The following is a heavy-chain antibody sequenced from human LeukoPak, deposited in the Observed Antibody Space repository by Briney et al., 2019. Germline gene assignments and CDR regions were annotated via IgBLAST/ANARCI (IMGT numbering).Heavy chain of an antibody. CDR3: ARLLTGY. V-gene: IGHV4-39*01. CDR1: GGSISGSSYY. CDR2: IYYSGST. Sequence: KSSETLSLTCTVSGGSISGSSYYWGWIRQPPGKGLQWLGRIYYSGSTDYNPSLKSRVTISVDTSKNQFSLKLSSVTAADTAVYYCARLLTGYWGQGTLVTVSS. D-gene: IGHD2-15*01. J-gene: IGHJ4*02.